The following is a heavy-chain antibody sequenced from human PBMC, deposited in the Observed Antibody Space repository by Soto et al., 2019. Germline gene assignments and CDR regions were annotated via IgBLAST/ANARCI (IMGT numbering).Heavy chain of an antibody. Sequence: QVQLVQSGAEVKKPGASVKVSCKASGYTFTSYYMHWVRQAPGQGLEWMGIINPSGGSTSYAQKFQGRVPMTRDTSTSTVYMELSSLRSEDTAVYYCASGSADYDYIWGSYLGAFDIWGQGTMVTVSS. CDR1: GYTFTSYY. CDR3: ASGSADYDYIWGSYLGAFDI. CDR2: INPSGGST. D-gene: IGHD3-16*02. V-gene: IGHV1-46*03. J-gene: IGHJ3*02.